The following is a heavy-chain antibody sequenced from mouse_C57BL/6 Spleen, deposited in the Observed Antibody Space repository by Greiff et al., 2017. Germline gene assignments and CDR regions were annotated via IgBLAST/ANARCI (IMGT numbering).Heavy chain of an antibody. V-gene: IGHV1-64*01. CDR1: GYTFTSYW. CDR3: ARAYGSSYDYYAMDY. Sequence: QVQLQQPGAELVKPGASVKLSCKASGYTFTSYWMHWVKQRPGQGLEWIGMIHPNSGSTNYNEKFKSKATLTVDKSSSTAYMQLSSLTSEDSTVYYCARAYGSSYDYYAMDYWGQGTSVTVSS. D-gene: IGHD1-1*01. J-gene: IGHJ4*01. CDR2: IHPNSGST.